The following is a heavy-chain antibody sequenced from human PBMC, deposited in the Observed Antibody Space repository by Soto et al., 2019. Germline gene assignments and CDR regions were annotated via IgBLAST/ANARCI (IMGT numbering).Heavy chain of an antibody. CDR3: ARVQNPLLWSLHTFDY. J-gene: IGHJ4*02. D-gene: IGHD3-10*01. Sequence: GASVKVSCKASGYTFTSYGISWVRQAPGQGLEWMGWISAYNGNTNYAQKLQGRVTMTTDTSTSTAYMELRSLRSDDTAVYYCARVQNPLLWSLHTFDYWGQGTLVTVSS. CDR1: GYTFTSYG. V-gene: IGHV1-18*01. CDR2: ISAYNGNT.